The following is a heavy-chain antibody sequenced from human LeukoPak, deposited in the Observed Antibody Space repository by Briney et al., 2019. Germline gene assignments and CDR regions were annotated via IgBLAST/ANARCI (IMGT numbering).Heavy chain of an antibody. J-gene: IGHJ6*03. Sequence: SETLSLTCTVSGASISSYYWSWIRQPAGKALEWIGRIYVTGSTTYNPSLESRVTMSLDTSKNHFSLKLRSVTAADTAVYYCARGGGTMVRGVIPYYYMDVWGKGTTVTISS. CDR3: ARGGGTMVRGVIPYYYMDV. D-gene: IGHD3-10*01. CDR2: IYVTGST. CDR1: GASISSYY. V-gene: IGHV4-4*07.